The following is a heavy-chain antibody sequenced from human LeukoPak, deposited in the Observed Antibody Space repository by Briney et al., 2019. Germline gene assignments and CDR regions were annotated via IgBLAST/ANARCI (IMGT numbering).Heavy chain of an antibody. D-gene: IGHD5-12*01. CDR1: GFTFSSYG. Sequence: PGGSLRLSCAASGFTFSSYGMHWVRQAPCKGVEWVAVIWYDGSNKYYADSVKGRFTISRDNSKNTLYLQMNSLRAEDTAVYYCAKSGIVATIPLDYWGQGTLVTVSS. V-gene: IGHV3-33*06. J-gene: IGHJ4*02. CDR2: IWYDGSNK. CDR3: AKSGIVATIPLDY.